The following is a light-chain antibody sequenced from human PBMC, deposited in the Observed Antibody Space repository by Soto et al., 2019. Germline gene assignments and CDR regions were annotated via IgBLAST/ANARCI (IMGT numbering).Light chain of an antibody. CDR3: QQRMAWPPIT. CDR1: QSVATY. CDR2: DAS. V-gene: IGKV3-11*01. Sequence: EVVLTQSPATLSLSPGERATLSCTASQSVATYVAWYQQKPGQAPRLLIHDASNRVAGIPARFSGSGSGTEFTLTISSLEPEDFAVYYCQQRMAWPPITFGQATRLEIK. J-gene: IGKJ5*01.